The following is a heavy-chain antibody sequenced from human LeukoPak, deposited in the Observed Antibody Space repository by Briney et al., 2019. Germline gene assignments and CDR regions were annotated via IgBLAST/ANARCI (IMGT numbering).Heavy chain of an antibody. CDR3: ARDEISDYGDYTNGSPFDY. J-gene: IGHJ4*02. Sequence: PGGSLRLSCAASGFTFNNYGMHWVRQAPGKGLEWVAFIRYNGNNQYYADSVKGRFTISRDNSKNTLYLQMNSLRAEDTAVYYCARDEISDYGDYTNGSPFDYWGQGTLVTVSS. CDR1: GFTFNNYG. CDR2: IRYNGNNQ. D-gene: IGHD4-17*01. V-gene: IGHV3-30*02.